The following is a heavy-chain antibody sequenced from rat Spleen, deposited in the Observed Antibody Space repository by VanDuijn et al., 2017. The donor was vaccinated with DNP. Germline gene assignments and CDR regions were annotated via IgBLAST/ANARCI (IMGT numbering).Heavy chain of an antibody. CDR2: IWSGGTT. D-gene: IGHD5-1*01. V-gene: IGHV2S8*01. J-gene: IGHJ2*01. CDR1: GFSLTSYG. CDR3: ARIGGANWGYYFDY. Sequence: QVQLRESGPGLVQPSRTLSLTCTVSGFSLTSYGVSWVRQPPGKGLEWIAAIWSGGTTDYNSALKSRLSISRDTSKSQVFLKMNSLQTEDTAMYFCARIGGANWGYYFDYWGQGVMVTVSS.